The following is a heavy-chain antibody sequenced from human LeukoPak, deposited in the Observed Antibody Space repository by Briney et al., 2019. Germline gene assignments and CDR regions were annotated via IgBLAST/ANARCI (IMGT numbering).Heavy chain of an antibody. CDR1: GFTFSSYA. Sequence: GGSLRLSCAATGFTFSSYAMSWVRQAPGEGLERVSVINGGGGTTFYADSAKGRFTISRDNSKNTLYLQMDSLRGEYAALYYCAKDGKVGGRSPGDSFDIWGPGTMVTVSS. V-gene: IGHV3-23*01. CDR2: INGGGGTT. J-gene: IGHJ3*02. CDR3: AKDGKVGGRSPGDSFDI. D-gene: IGHD4-17*01.